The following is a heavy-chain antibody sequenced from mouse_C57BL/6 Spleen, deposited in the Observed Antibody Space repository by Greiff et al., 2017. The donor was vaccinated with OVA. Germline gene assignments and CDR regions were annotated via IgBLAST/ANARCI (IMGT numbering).Heavy chain of an antibody. D-gene: IGHD2-2*01. CDR3: TTGYPTDY. V-gene: IGHV14-4*01. CDR2: IDPENGDT. Sequence: VQLQQSGAELVRPGASVKLSCTASGFNIKDDYMHWVKQRPEQGLEWIGWIDPENGDTEYASKFQGKATITADTSSTTAYLQLSSLTSEDTAFYYCTTGYPTDYWGQGTTLTVSS. J-gene: IGHJ2*01. CDR1: GFNIKDDY.